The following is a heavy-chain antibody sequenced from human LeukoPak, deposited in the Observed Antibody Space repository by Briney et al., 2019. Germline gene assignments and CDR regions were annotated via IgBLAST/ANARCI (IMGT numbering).Heavy chain of an antibody. CDR1: GFTFSSYG. CDR2: IRYDGGNK. J-gene: IGHJ4*02. CDR3: GGTYCSSTSCYLGLIDY. D-gene: IGHD2-2*01. Sequence: GGSLRLSCAASGFTFSSYGMHWVRQAPGKGLEWVAFIRYDGGNKYYADSVKGRFTISRDNSKNTLYLQMNSLRAEDTAVYYCGGTYCSSTSCYLGLIDYWGQGTLVTVSS. V-gene: IGHV3-30*02.